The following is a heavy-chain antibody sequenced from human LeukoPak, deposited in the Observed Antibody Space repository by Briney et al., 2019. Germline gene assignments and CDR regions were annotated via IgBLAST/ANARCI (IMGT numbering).Heavy chain of an antibody. CDR2: IIPIFGTA. CDR1: GGTFSSYA. Sequence: GASVKVSCKASGGTFSSYAISWVRQAPGQGLEWMGGIIPIFGTANYAQKFQGRVTITADESTSKAYMELSSLRSEDTAVYYCARGGSYYYGSGSPNRYYYGMDVWGKGTTVTVSS. J-gene: IGHJ6*04. D-gene: IGHD3-10*01. CDR3: ARGGSYYYGSGSPNRYYYGMDV. V-gene: IGHV1-69*13.